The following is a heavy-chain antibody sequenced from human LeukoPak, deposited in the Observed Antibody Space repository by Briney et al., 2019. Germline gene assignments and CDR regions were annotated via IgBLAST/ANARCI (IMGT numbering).Heavy chain of an antibody. CDR2: INPSGGST. CDR3: ARDPDGSGSYPIDY. Sequence: EASLKVSCKASGYTFTSYFMHWVRQAPGQGLEWMGIINPSGGSTSYAQKFQGRVTMTRDTSTSTVYMELDSLTSDDTAVYFCARDPDGSGSYPIDYWGQGTLVTVSS. J-gene: IGHJ4*02. V-gene: IGHV1-46*01. D-gene: IGHD3-3*01. CDR1: GYTFTSYF.